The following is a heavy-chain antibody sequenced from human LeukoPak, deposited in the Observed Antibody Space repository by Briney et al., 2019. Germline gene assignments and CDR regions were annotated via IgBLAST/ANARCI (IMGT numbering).Heavy chain of an antibody. CDR3: ARTEGYGWFDP. D-gene: IGHD3-16*01. CDR2: MFTRGST. Sequence: SETLSLTCTVSGGSISSYYWSWIRQPAGKGLEWIGCMFTRGSTRYNPSLKSRVTMSVDTSKSQFSLKLTSVTAADTAVYYCARTEGYGWFDPWGQGTLVTVSS. J-gene: IGHJ5*02. V-gene: IGHV4-4*07. CDR1: GGSISSYY.